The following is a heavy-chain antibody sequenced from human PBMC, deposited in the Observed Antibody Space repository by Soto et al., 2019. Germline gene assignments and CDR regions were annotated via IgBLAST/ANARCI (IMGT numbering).Heavy chain of an antibody. D-gene: IGHD6-13*01. J-gene: IGHJ3*02. CDR2: ISYDGSNK. V-gene: IGHV3-30*18. CDR1: GFTISSYG. Sequence: QVQLVESGGGVVQPGRSLRLSCAASGFTISSYGMHWVRQAPGKGLEWVAVISYDGSNKYYADSVKGRFTISRDNSKNTLYLQMNSLRAEDTAVYYCAKDITAAAGTSGAFDIWGQGTMVTVSS. CDR3: AKDITAAAGTSGAFDI.